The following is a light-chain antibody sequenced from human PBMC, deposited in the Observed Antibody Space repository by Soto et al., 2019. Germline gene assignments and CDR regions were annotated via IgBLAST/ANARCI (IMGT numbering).Light chain of an antibody. V-gene: IGKV1-5*01. CDR1: QSISSW. J-gene: IGKJ4*01. CDR3: LQNNRETALT. CDR2: DAS. Sequence: DIQMTQSPSTLSASVGDRVTITCRASQSISSWLAWYQQKPGKAPKLLIYDASSLESGVPSRFSGSGSGTEFTLTISSLQPDEFATYYCLQNNRETALTFGGGTK.